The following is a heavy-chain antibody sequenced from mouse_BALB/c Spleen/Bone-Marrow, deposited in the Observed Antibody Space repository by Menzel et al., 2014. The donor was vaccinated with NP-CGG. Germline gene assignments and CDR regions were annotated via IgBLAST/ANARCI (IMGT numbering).Heavy chain of an antibody. CDR3: ARGNPLYAMDY. CDR1: GYTFTSYW. CDR2: INPSTGYT. D-gene: IGHD2-1*01. V-gene: IGHV1-7*01. J-gene: IGHJ4*01. Sequence: QVQLKQSGAELAKPGASVKMSCKASGYTFTSYWMHWVKQRPGQGLGWIGYINPSTGYTDYNQKFNDKATLTADKSYSTAYMQLSSLTSKDSAVYYCARGNPLYAMDYWGQGTSVTVSS.